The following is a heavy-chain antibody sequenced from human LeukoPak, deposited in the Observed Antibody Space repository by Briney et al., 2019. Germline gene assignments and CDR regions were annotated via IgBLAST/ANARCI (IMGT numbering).Heavy chain of an antibody. CDR3: ARGFSPTYVDYGDAPNFDY. CDR1: GYTFTSYD. V-gene: IGHV1-8*03. Sequence: GASVKVSCKASGYTFTSYDINWVRQATGQGLEWMGWVNPNSGNTGYAQKFQGRVTITRNTSISTAYMELSSLRSEDTAVYYCARGFSPTYVDYGDAPNFDYWGQGTLVTVSS. CDR2: VNPNSGNT. D-gene: IGHD4-17*01. J-gene: IGHJ4*02.